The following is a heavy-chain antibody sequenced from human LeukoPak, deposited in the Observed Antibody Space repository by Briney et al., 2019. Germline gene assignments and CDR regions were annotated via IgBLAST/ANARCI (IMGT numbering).Heavy chain of an antibody. J-gene: IGHJ4*02. D-gene: IGHD3-10*01. CDR3: AKCNSEDYYGSY. Sequence: GGSLRLPCAASGFTFSSYAMSWVRQAPGKGLEWVSAISGSGGSTYYADSVKGRFTISRDNSKNTLYLQMNSLRAEDTAVYYCAKCNSEDYYGSYWGQGTLVTVSS. V-gene: IGHV3-23*01. CDR1: GFTFSSYA. CDR2: ISGSGGST.